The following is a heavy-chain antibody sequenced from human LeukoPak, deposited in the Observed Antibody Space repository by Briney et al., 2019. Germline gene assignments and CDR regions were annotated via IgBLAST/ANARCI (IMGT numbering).Heavy chain of an antibody. J-gene: IGHJ4*02. CDR1: GFTFSSYA. D-gene: IGHD6-13*01. CDR3: VGRGSSLSFDY. Sequence: PGGSLRLSCTASGFTFSSYAMNWARQAPGKGLEWVSAITYHGVTTYYADSVRGRFTISRDNSKNTLYLQMRSLRAEDTAVYYCVGRGSSLSFDYWGQGTLVTVSS. CDR2: ITYHGVTT. V-gene: IGHV3-23*01.